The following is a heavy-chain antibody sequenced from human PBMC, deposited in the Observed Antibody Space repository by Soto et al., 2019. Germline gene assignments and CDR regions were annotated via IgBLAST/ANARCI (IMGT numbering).Heavy chain of an antibody. CDR1: GGSFSAYY. Sequence: AETLSLTCGVSGGSFSAYYWSWIRQPPGKGLEWIGEINYSGSTNYNPSLKSRVTISVDTSKNHFSLQLTSVTAADTAVYYCARDLRAGVKIWALNFDYWGQGTLVTVSS. CDR3: ARDLRAGVKIWALNFDY. J-gene: IGHJ4*02. V-gene: IGHV4-34*01. CDR2: INYSGST. D-gene: IGHD3-10*01.